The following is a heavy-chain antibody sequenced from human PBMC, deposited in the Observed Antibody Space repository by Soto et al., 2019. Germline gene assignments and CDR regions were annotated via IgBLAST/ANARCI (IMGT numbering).Heavy chain of an antibody. CDR1: GFTFSSYA. CDR3: ARDTECSGCWYFDL. J-gene: IGHJ2*01. Sequence: PGGSLRLSCAASGFTFSSYAMHWVRQAPGKGLEWVAVISFDGSNKYYADSVKGRFTISRDNSKNTLYLQMNSLRAEDTSVYYCARDTECSGCWYFDLWGRGTLVTVSS. D-gene: IGHD3-10*02. CDR2: ISFDGSNK. V-gene: IGHV3-30-3*01.